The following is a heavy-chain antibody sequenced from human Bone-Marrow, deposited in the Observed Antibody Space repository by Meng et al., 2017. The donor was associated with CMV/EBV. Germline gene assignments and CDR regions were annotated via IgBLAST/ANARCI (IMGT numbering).Heavy chain of an antibody. V-gene: IGHV3-30-3*01. CDR2: ISYDGSNK. Sequence: GESLKISCAASGFTFSSYAMHWVRQAPGKGLEWVAVISYDGSNKYYADSVKGRFTISRDNSKNTLYLQMNSLRAEDTAVYYCARSLQDKYYSVMDIWGQGTTVTVSS. CDR1: GFTFSSYA. CDR3: ARSLQDKYYSVMDI. J-gene: IGHJ6*02.